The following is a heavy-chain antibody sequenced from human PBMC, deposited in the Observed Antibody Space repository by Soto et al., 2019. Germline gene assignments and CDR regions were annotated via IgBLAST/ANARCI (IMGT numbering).Heavy chain of an antibody. CDR2: RYSDGRS. CDR1: RLTVRIWY. J-gene: IGHJ4*02. V-gene: IGHV3-66*01. D-gene: IGHD2-2*01. Sequence: HGGSMELSSAASRLTVRIWYMTLVCKVTGKGLEWVSIRYSDGRSYHAESVKGRFTISTDDSENTLYLQMGSLRAEDTAVYYCAKRKYCPSTTCFDYWGQGTQVTVSS. CDR3: AKRKYCPSTTCFDY.